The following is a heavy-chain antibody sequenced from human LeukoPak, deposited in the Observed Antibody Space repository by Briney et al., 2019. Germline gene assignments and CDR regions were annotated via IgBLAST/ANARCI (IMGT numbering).Heavy chain of an antibody. CDR2: ISDYNGKT. V-gene: IGHV1-18*01. D-gene: IGHD2-21*01. CDR3: ARYCGGDCLWEEFDY. CDR1: GYTFTSYG. J-gene: IGHJ4*02. Sequence: GASVKVSCKASGYTFTSYGISWVRQAPGQGLEGMGWISDYNGKTNYAQKLQGRVTMTTDTSTSTAYMELRSLRSDDTAVYYCARYCGGDCLWEEFDYWGQGTLVTVSS.